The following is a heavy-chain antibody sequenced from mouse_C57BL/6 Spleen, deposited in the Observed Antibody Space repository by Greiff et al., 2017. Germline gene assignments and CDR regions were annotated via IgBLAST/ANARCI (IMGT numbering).Heavy chain of an antibody. CDR1: GFTFSSYA. D-gene: IGHD1-1*01. J-gene: IGHJ4*01. V-gene: IGHV5-4*03. CDR2: ISDGGSYT. CDR3: AKFITTVVAPGDY. Sequence: EVMLVESGGGLVKPGGSLKLSCAASGFTFSSYAMSWVRQTPEKRLEWVATISDGGSYTYYPDNVKGRFTISRDNAKNNLYLQMSHLKSEDTAMYYCAKFITTVVAPGDYWGQGTSVTVSS.